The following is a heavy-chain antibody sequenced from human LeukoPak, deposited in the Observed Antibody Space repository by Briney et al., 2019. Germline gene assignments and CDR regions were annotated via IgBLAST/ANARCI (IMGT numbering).Heavy chain of an antibody. CDR3: ARVEKATEVMVRGVIPTSHYYYYMDV. CDR1: GGSISSYY. V-gene: IGHV4-4*07. Sequence: SETLSLTCTVSGGSISSYYWSWIRQPAGKGLEWIGRIYTSGSTNYNPSLKSRVTMSVDTSKNQFSLKLSSVTAADTAVYYCARVEKATEVMVRGVIPTSHYYYYMDVWGKGTTVTISS. D-gene: IGHD3-10*01. J-gene: IGHJ6*03. CDR2: IYTSGST.